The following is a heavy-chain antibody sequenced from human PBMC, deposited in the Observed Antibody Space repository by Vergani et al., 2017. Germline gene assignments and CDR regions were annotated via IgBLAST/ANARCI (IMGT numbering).Heavy chain of an antibody. V-gene: IGHV3-7*01. CDR1: GFTFSSYW. J-gene: IGHJ4*02. Sequence: EVQLVESGGGLVQPGGSLRLSCAASGFTFSSYWMSWVRQAPGKGLEWVANIKQDGSEKYYADSVKGRFTISRDNSKNTLYLQMNSLRAEDTAVYYCAKDQWYSSSCFDYWGQGTLVTVSS. D-gene: IGHD6-13*01. CDR3: AKDQWYSSSCFDY. CDR2: IKQDGSEK.